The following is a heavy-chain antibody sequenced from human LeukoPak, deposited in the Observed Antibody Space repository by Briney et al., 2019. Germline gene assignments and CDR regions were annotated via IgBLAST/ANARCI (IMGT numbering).Heavy chain of an antibody. D-gene: IGHD6-19*01. J-gene: IGHJ4*02. Sequence: GGSLRLSCAASGFTVSSNYMSWVRQAPGKGLEWVSVIYSGGSTYYADSVKGRFTISRDNSKNTLYLQMNSLRAEDTAVYYCARDQELGSGWYVDYWGQGTLVTVSS. CDR1: GFTVSSNY. CDR3: ARDQELGSGWYVDY. CDR2: IYSGGST. V-gene: IGHV3-66*02.